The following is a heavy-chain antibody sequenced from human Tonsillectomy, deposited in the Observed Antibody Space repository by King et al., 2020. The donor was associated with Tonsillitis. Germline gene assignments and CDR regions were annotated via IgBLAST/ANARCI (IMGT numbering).Heavy chain of an antibody. CDR2: MYYSGTI. CDR1: GGSISSSDHY. D-gene: IGHD1-26*01. V-gene: IGHV4-39*01. J-gene: IGHJ4*02. Sequence: MQLQESGPGVVKPSETLSFTCTVSGGSISSSDHYWAWIRQPPGKGLEWIGYMYYSGTIFYNPSLKSRITISGGTSENRFSLKLSSVTAADTAVYFCARSVLGSFDYWGQGALVTVSS. CDR3: ARSVLGSFDY.